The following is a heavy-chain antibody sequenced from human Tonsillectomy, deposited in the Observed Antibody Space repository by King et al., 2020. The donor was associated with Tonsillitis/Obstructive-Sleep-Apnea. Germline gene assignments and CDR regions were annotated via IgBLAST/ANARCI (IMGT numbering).Heavy chain of an antibody. CDR3: ARGAKYYDFWSGYSDF. D-gene: IGHD3-3*01. Sequence: VQLVESGGGLVQPGGSLRLSCAASGFTFSSYWMSWVRQAPGKGLEWVANIKQDGSEKYYVDSVKGRFTISRHNAKNSLYLQMNSLTAEDTAVYYCARGAKYYDFWSGYSDFWGQGTLVTVSS. J-gene: IGHJ4*02. V-gene: IGHV3-7*03. CDR1: GFTFSSYW. CDR2: IKQDGSEK.